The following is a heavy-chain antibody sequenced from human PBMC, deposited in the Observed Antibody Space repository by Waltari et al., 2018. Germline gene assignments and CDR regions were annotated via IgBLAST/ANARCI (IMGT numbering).Heavy chain of an antibody. CDR3: AADFGYCGGDCYSYWYFDL. D-gene: IGHD2-21*01. V-gene: IGHV1-58*01. Sequence: QMQLVQSGPEVKKPGTSVKVSCKASGFTFTSSAVQWVRQARGQRLEWIGWIVVGSGNTNYAQKFQERVTITRDMSTSTAYMELSSLRSEDTAVYYCAADFGYCGGDCYSYWYFDLWGRGTLVTVSS. CDR2: IVVGSGNT. CDR1: GFTFTSSA. J-gene: IGHJ2*01.